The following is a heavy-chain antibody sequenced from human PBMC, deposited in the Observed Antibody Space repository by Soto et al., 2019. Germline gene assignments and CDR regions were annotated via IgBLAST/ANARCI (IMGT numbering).Heavy chain of an antibody. J-gene: IGHJ4*02. Sequence: PSETLSLTCTVSGGSVSSGSYYWSWIRQPPGKGLEWIGYIYYSGSTNYNPSLKSRVTISVDTSKNQFSLKLSSVTAADTAVYYCARAPVARSSHFDYWGQGTXVTVSS. CDR3: ARAPVARSSHFDY. D-gene: IGHD2-15*01. CDR2: IYYSGST. V-gene: IGHV4-61*01. CDR1: GGSVSSGSYY.